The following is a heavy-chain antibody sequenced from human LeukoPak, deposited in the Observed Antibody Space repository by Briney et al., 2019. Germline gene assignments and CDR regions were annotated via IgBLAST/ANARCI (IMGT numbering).Heavy chain of an antibody. V-gene: IGHV4-34*01. CDR2: INHSGSP. CDR3: ARVPYCSGGSCNYYYYYGMDV. Sequence: SETLSLTCAVHGGSFSDYWWSWIRQPPGKGLDWIGEINHSGSPKYNPSLKSRVTISVDTSKDQFSLKLSSVTAADTAVYYCARVPYCSGGSCNYYYYYGMDVWGQGTTVTVSS. D-gene: IGHD2-15*01. CDR1: GGSFSDYW. J-gene: IGHJ6*02.